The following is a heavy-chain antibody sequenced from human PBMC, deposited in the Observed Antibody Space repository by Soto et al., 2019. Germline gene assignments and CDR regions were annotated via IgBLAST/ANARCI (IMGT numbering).Heavy chain of an antibody. J-gene: IGHJ3*02. D-gene: IGHD3-22*01. CDR2: IRSKAYGGTT. CDR3: TRGGTYYYDSSGSRGAFDI. CDR1: GFTFGDYA. Sequence: PGGSLRLSCTASGFTFGDYAMSWFRQAPGKGLEWVGFIRSKAYGGTTEYAASVKGRFTISRDDSKSIAYLQMNSLKTEDTAVYYCTRGGTYYYDSSGSRGAFDIWGQGTMVTVSS. V-gene: IGHV3-49*03.